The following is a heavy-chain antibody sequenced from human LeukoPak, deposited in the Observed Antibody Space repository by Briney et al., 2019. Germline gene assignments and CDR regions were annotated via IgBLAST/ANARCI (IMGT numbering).Heavy chain of an antibody. CDR2: INSDGSSS. CDR3: ATYSGSYG. D-gene: IGHD1-26*01. Sequence: GESLRLSCAASGFTFSSYWMHWVRQAPGKGLVCVSRINSDGSSSNYADSVKGRFTISRDNAKNTRYLQMNSLRAEDTAVYYCATYSGSYGWGQGTLVTVSS. V-gene: IGHV3-74*01. J-gene: IGHJ4*02. CDR1: GFTFSSYW.